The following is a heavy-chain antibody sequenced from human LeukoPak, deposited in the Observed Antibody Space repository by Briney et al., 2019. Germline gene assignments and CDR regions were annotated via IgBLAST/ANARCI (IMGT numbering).Heavy chain of an antibody. CDR2: IRDSGGGT. V-gene: IGHV3-23*01. CDR3: AKPRGTISSAVDY. J-gene: IGHJ4*02. Sequence: PGRSLRLSCAASGFTFNNYPMNWVRQAPGKGLEWVSGIRDSGGGTYYADSVKGRFTISRDNSKNTLFLQMKSLRAEDTAVYYCAKPRGTISSAVDYWGQGTLVTVSS. D-gene: IGHD3-16*01. CDR1: GFTFNNYP.